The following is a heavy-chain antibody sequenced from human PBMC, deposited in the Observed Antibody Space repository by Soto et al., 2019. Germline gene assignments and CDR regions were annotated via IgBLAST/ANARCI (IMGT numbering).Heavy chain of an antibody. J-gene: IGHJ4*02. D-gene: IGHD6-13*01. Sequence: QVQLVQSGAEVKKPGSSVKVSCKASGGTFSSYTISWVRQAPGQGLEWMGRIIPILGIANYAQKFQGRVPSNADKTTSTAYMELSSVRSEDTAVYYCARVNAGHTDYWGQGTLVTVSS. CDR1: GGTFSSYT. CDR2: IIPILGIA. CDR3: ARVNAGHTDY. V-gene: IGHV1-69*02.